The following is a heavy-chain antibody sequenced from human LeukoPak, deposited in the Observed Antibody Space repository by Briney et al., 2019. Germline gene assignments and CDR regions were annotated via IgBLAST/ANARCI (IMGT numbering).Heavy chain of an antibody. CDR1: GFTFSSYG. CDR2: ISGSGGST. CDR3: AKDPALYYGSGSYVDY. D-gene: IGHD3-10*01. V-gene: IGHV3-23*01. J-gene: IGHJ4*02. Sequence: GGSLRLSCAASGFTFSSYGMSWVRQAPGKGLEWVSAISGSGGSTYYADSVKGRFTISRDNSKNTLYLQMNSLRAEDTAVYYCAKDPALYYGSGSYVDYWGQGTLVTVSS.